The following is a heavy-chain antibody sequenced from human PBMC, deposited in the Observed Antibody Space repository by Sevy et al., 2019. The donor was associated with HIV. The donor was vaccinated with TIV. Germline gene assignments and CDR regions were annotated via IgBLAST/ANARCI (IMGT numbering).Heavy chain of an antibody. Sequence: GGSLRLSCAASGFTFSSYAMNWVRQAPGKGLEWVSAISGRGGSTYYADSVEGRFTMSRDISKNTLYLQMNSLRAEDTAVYYCAKAPPGHCSSSSCPRAYYYYGMDVWRQGTTVTVSS. J-gene: IGHJ6*02. D-gene: IGHD2-15*01. V-gene: IGHV3-23*01. CDR1: GFTFSSYA. CDR3: AKAPPGHCSSSSCPRAYYYYGMDV. CDR2: ISGRGGST.